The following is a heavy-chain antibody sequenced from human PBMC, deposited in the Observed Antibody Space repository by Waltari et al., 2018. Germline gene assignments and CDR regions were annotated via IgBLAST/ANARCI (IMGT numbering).Heavy chain of an antibody. Sequence: EVQLVESGGSLVRPGGSLRLSCAASGFTFDAYGLTWVRQVPGKGLGWVAGIKGDGGFTAYVDSVKGRFTISRDNAKNSVYLQMNSLRSEDTALYYCAKSGNLAARPHFDFWGQGTRVTVSS. J-gene: IGHJ4*02. CDR1: GFTFDAYG. D-gene: IGHD6-6*01. V-gene: IGHV3-20*04. CDR2: IKGDGGFT. CDR3: AKSGNLAARPHFDF.